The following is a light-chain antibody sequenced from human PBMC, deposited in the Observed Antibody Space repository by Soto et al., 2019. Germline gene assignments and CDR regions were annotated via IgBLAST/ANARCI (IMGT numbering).Light chain of an antibody. J-gene: IGLJ3*02. CDR3: SSYTSRRTPEV. CDR1: SSDVGGYNY. V-gene: IGLV2-14*01. Sequence: QSALTQPASVSGSPGQSITISCTGTSSDVGGYNYVSWYQQHPGKAPKLMIYEVSNRPSGVSNRFSGSKSGNTASLTISGRQAEDAEDYYCSSYTSRRTPEVFGGGTKLTVL. CDR2: EVS.